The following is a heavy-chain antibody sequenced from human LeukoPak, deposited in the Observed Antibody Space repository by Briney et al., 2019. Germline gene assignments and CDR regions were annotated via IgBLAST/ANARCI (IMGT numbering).Heavy chain of an antibody. CDR2: IYYSGST. D-gene: IGHD3-22*01. V-gene: IGHV4-59*08. Sequence: PSETLSLTCTVSGGSISSYYWGWIRQPPGKGLEWIGYIYYSGSTNYNPSLKSRVTISVDTSKKQFSLKLSSVTAADTAVYYCARQYYYDSSGYPRGWFDPWGQGTLVTASS. CDR3: ARQYYYDSSGYPRGWFDP. CDR1: GGSISSYY. J-gene: IGHJ5*02.